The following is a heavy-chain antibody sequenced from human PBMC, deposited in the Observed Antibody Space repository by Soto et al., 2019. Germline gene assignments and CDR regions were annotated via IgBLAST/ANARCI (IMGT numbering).Heavy chain of an antibody. J-gene: IGHJ5*02. V-gene: IGHV1-3*04. CDR1: GYTFTSYA. CDR2: INTGNGNT. D-gene: IGHD5-18*01. CDR3: ARVTYSYGYLDWFDP. Sequence: GASVKVSCKASGYTFTSYAMHWVRQAPGQRLEWMGWINTGNGNTKYSQKFQGRVTITRDTSASTAYMELSSLRSEDTAVYYCARVTYSYGYLDWFDPWGQGTLVTVSS.